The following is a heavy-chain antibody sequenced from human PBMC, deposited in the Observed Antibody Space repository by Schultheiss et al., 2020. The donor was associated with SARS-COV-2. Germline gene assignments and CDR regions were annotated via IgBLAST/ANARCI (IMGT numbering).Heavy chain of an antibody. D-gene: IGHD6-19*01. Sequence: GGSLRLSCAASGFTFSGSAMHWVRQAPGKGLEWVSLISWDGGSTYYADSVKGRFTISRDNSKNSLYLQMNSLRAEDTALYYCAKDSAVAGTQAIDYWGQGTLVTVSS. V-gene: IGHV3-43D*03. J-gene: IGHJ4*02. CDR2: ISWDGGST. CDR1: GFTFSGSA. CDR3: AKDSAVAGTQAIDY.